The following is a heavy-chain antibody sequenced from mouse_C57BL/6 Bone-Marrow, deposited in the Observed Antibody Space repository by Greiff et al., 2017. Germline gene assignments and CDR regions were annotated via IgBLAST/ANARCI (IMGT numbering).Heavy chain of an antibody. D-gene: IGHD4-1*01. V-gene: IGHV1-80*01. CDR3: STVDWDPFDY. J-gene: IGHJ2*01. CDR2: IYPGDGDT. Sequence: VHVKQSGAELVRPGASVKMSCKASGYAFRSYWMNWVKQRPGQGLEWIGQIYPGDGDTHYNGKFKGKATLTADKSSSTAYMQLSSLTSEDSAVYFCSTVDWDPFDYWGQGTTVTVSS. CDR1: GYAFRSYW.